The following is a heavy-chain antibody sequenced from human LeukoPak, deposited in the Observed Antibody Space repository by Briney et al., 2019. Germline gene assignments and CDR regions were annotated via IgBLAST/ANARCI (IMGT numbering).Heavy chain of an antibody. V-gene: IGHV1-2*02. CDR3: ARDAPYSTGYHDH. CDR1: GYTFTSYY. CDR2: INPNSGGT. D-gene: IGHD3-22*01. J-gene: IGHJ4*02. Sequence: PKASVKVSCKASGYTFTSYYMHWVRQAPGQGLEWMGWINPNSGGTKYAQRFQGRVTMTRDTSISTAYMELSRLRSDDTAVYYCARDAPYSTGYHDHWGQGTLVTVSS.